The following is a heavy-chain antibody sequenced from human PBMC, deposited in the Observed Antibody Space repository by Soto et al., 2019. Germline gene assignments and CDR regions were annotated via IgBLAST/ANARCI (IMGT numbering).Heavy chain of an antibody. J-gene: IGHJ4*02. CDR1: GFTFSRHA. Sequence: EVQLLESGGGLVQPGGSLRLSCTASGFTFSRHAMTWVRQAPGKGLEWVSGLSDSGGSIYYADSVKGRFTISRDNSMNTRYLHMNTLRAEDTAVYYCAKVSSSWYAGFFDLWGQGTLVTVSS. CDR2: LSDSGGSI. CDR3: AKVSSSWYAGFFDL. V-gene: IGHV3-23*01. D-gene: IGHD6-13*01.